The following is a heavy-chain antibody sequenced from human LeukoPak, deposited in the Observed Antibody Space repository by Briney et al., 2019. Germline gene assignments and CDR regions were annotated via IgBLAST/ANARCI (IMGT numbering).Heavy chain of an antibody. CDR1: GFTFSSYA. V-gene: IGHV3-23*01. CDR3: AKDSSNLYYDSSGYLHY. Sequence: GSLRLSCAASGFTFSSYAMSWVRQAPGKGLEWVSAISGSGGSTYYADSVKGRFTISRDNSKNTLYLQMNSLRAEDTAVYYCAKDSSNLYYDSSGYLHYWGQGTLVTVSS. D-gene: IGHD3-22*01. J-gene: IGHJ4*02. CDR2: ISGSGGST.